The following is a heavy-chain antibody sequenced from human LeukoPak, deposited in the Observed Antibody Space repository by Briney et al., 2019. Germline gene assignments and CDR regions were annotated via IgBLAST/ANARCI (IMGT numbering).Heavy chain of an antibody. Sequence: ASVKVSCKASGYTFTSYYMHWVGQAPGQGREWMGVINPSGGSTSYAQKFQGRVTMTRDTSTSTVYMELSSLRSEDTAVYYCARGGATYDFSLYGMDVWGQGTTVTVSS. CDR3: ARGGATYDFSLYGMDV. CDR2: INPSGGST. D-gene: IGHD3-3*01. CDR1: GYTFTSYY. V-gene: IGHV1-46*01. J-gene: IGHJ6*02.